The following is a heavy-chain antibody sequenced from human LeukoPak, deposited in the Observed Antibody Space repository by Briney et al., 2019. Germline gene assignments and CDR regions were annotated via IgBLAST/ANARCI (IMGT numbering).Heavy chain of an antibody. V-gene: IGHV4-34*01. CDR1: GGSFSGYY. J-gene: IGHJ4*02. CDR3: ARRGIAVEIDY. CDR2: INHSGST. Sequence: PSETLSLTCAVYGGSFSGYYWSWIRQPPGKGLEWIGEINHSGSTNYNPSLKSRVTISVDTSKNQFSLKLSSVTAADTAVYYCARRGIAVEIDYWGQGTLVTVSP. D-gene: IGHD6-19*01.